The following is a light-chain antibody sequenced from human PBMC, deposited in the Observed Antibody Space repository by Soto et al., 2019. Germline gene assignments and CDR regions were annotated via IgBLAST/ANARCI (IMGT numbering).Light chain of an antibody. CDR3: QQYYTTPLT. Sequence: DIVMTQSPDSLAVSLGEGATINCKSSQSVLYSSNNKNYLAWYQQKPGQPPNLLIYWASTRESGVPDRFSGSGSGTDFTLTISSLQAEDVAVYYCQQYYTTPLTFGGGTKVEIK. CDR2: WAS. V-gene: IGKV4-1*01. CDR1: QSVLYSSNNKNY. J-gene: IGKJ4*01.